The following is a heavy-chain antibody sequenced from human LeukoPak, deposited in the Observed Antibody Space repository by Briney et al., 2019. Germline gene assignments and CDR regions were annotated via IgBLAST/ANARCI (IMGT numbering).Heavy chain of an antibody. J-gene: IGHJ4*02. CDR1: GISFRDTW. D-gene: IGHD1-1*01. CDR2: INWNGGST. V-gene: IGHV3-20*04. CDR3: AKRPTAGDY. Sequence: GGSLRLSCAASGISFRDTWMSWVRQAPGKGLEWVSGINWNGGSTGYADSVKGRFTISRDNSKNTLYLQMDSLRAEDTAVYYCAKRPTAGDYWGQGTLVTVSS.